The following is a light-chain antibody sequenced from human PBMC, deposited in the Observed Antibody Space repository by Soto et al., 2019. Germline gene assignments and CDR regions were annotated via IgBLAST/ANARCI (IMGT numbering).Light chain of an antibody. CDR2: GAS. Sequence: ENVLTQSPGTLSLSPGQRATLSCRASQSVSSSYLAWYHQKTGQAPRLLIYGASSRATGIPHRFSGSGSRTDFTLTISRLEPEDFAVSYCQQYGSSPYTFGQGTKLEMK. CDR1: QSVSSSY. CDR3: QQYGSSPYT. J-gene: IGKJ2*01. V-gene: IGKV3-20*01.